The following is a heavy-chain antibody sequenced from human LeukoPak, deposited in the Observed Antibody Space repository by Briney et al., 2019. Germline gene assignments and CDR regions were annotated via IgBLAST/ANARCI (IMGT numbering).Heavy chain of an antibody. J-gene: IGHJ6*03. CDR2: IYYSGST. CDR1: GGSISSYY. D-gene: IGHD2-21*01. Sequence: PSETLSLTCTVSGGSISSYYWSWIRQPPGKGLEWIGYIYYSGSTYYNPSLKSRVTISVDTPKNQFSLKLSSVTAADTAVYYCAGWLLPLGYYYYMDVWGKGTTVTVSS. CDR3: AGWLLPLGYYYYMDV. V-gene: IGHV4-59*04.